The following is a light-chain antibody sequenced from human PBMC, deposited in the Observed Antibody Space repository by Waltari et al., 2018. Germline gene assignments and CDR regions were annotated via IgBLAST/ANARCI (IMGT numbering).Light chain of an antibody. Sequence: EIVLTHSPGTLSLSPGERATLSCRATQSVSHNNLAWYQQKGGQAPRLLIYGASSRATGIPDRFSGSGSGTDFTLSISRLEPEDYGVYYCQQYAGTPITFGGGTKVEI. CDR1: QSVSHNN. V-gene: IGKV3-20*01. J-gene: IGKJ4*01. CDR3: QQYAGTPIT. CDR2: GAS.